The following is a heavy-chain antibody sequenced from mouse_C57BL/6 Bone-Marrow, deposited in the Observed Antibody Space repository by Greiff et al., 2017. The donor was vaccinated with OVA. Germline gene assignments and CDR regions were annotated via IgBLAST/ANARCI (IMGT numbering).Heavy chain of an antibody. V-gene: IGHV1-53*01. CDR1: GYTFTSYW. CDR3: ARGGNVWLLGEAWFAY. D-gene: IGHD2-3*01. J-gene: IGHJ3*01. CDR2: INPSNGGT. Sequence: QVQLQQPGTELVKPGASVKLSCKASGYTFTSYWMHWVKQRPGQGLEWIGNINPSNGGTNYTEKFKSKATLTVDKSSSTAYMQLSSLTSEDSAVYYCARGGNVWLLGEAWFAYWGQGTLVTVSA.